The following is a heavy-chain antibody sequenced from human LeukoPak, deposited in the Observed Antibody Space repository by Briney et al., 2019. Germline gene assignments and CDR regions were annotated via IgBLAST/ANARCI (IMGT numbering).Heavy chain of an antibody. D-gene: IGHD1-1*01. CDR3: AKEATDSATIDY. CDR1: GFTFSSYS. J-gene: IGHJ4*02. Sequence: GGSLRLSCAASGFTFSSYSMNWVRQAPGKGLEWVSSISSSSSYIYYADSVKGRFTISRDNAKNSLYLQMNSLRAEDTAVYYCAKEATDSATIDYWGQGTPVTVSS. CDR2: ISSSSSYI. V-gene: IGHV3-21*01.